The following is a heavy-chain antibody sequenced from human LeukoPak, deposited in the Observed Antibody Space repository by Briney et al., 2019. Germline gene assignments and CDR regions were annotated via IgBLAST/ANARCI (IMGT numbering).Heavy chain of an antibody. V-gene: IGHV4-39*07. CDR1: GGSISSSSYY. CDR3: ASRITMIVVVPLLATDWYFDL. Sequence: SETLSLTCTVSGGSISSSSYYWGWIRQPPGKGLEWIGSIYYSGSTYYNPSLKSRVTISVDTSKNQFSLKLSSVTAADTAVYYCASRITMIVVVPLLATDWYFDLWGRGTLVTVSS. J-gene: IGHJ2*01. CDR2: IYYSGST. D-gene: IGHD3-22*01.